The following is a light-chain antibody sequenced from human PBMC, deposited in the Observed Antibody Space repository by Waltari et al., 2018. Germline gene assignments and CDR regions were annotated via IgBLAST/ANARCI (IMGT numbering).Light chain of an antibody. V-gene: IGLV1-47*01. J-gene: IGLJ3*02. CDR3: ASWDDKLNAWV. Sequence: QSVVTPPPSASGTPGQRVTISCSGSSSNIGDNYVYWYQQVPGTAPKLLVHTNNERPSGVPARFTGSKSGTSASLAIYGLRSEDEADYYCASWDDKLNAWVIGGGTRLTVL. CDR2: TNN. CDR1: SSNIGDNY.